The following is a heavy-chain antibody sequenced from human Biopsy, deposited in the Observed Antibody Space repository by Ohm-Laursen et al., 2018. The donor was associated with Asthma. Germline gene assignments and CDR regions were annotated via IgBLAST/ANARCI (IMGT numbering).Heavy chain of an antibody. Sequence: SLRLSCSASGFTFSSYGMHWVRQAPGKGLEWVAVIWYDGSNKYYADSVKDRFTISRDNSKNTLYLQMNSLRAEDTAVYYCARKARHGDYDFDYWGQGTLVTVSS. V-gene: IGHV3-33*01. CDR3: ARKARHGDYDFDY. CDR2: IWYDGSNK. D-gene: IGHD4-17*01. CDR1: GFTFSSYG. J-gene: IGHJ4*02.